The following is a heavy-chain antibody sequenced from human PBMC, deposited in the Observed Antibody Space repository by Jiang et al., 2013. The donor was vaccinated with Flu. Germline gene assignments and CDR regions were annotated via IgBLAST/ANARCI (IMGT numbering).Heavy chain of an antibody. V-gene: IGHV4-31*03. J-gene: IGHJ4*02. CDR2: VHHSGGT. CDR3: ARAAWPGGVGSMVGE. D-gene: IGHD1-26*01. CDR1: GGSIISSGDYY. Sequence: GPGLVKPSQTLSLTCTVSGGSIISSGDYYWSWIRQHPQKGLEYIGYVHHSGGTYYSPSLKSRLTISVDTSSNQFSLKLSSMTVADTAVYYCARAAWPGGVGSMVGEWGQGTLVTVSS.